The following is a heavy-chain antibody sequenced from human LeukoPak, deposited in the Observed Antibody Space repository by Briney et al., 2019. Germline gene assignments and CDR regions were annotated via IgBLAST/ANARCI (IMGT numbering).Heavy chain of an antibody. CDR2: ISYDGSNK. V-gene: IGHV3-30*04. D-gene: IGHD3-22*01. Sequence: GGSLRLSCAASGFTFSSYAMHWVRQAPGKGLEWVAVISYDGSNKYYADSVKGRFTISRDNSKNTLYLQMNSLRAEDTAVYYCARSITMIVVVVSAFDIWGQGTMVTASS. CDR3: ARSITMIVVVVSAFDI. CDR1: GFTFSSYA. J-gene: IGHJ3*02.